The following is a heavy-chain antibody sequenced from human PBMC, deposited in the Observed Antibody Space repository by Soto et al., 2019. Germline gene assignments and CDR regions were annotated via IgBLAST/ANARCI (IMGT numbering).Heavy chain of an antibody. CDR1: GYSFTSYW. J-gene: IGHJ5*02. V-gene: IGHV5-51*01. CDR3: ARHVEDIVATAEYNWFDP. Sequence: GESLKISGKGSGYSFTSYWIGWVRQMPGKGLEWMGIIYPGDSDTRYSPSFQGQVTISADKSISTAYLQWSSLKASDTAMYYCARHVEDIVATAEYNWFDPWGQGTLVTVYS. D-gene: IGHD5-12*01. CDR2: IYPGDSDT.